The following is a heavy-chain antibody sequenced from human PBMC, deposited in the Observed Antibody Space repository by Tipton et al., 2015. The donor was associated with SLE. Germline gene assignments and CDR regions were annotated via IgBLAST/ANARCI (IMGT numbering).Heavy chain of an antibody. J-gene: IGHJ4*02. Sequence: TLSLTCTVSGDSISGHYRSWIRQPPGKGLEWIGYIYDSGSTSYNPSLKSRVTISEDTSKHQFSLKLSSLTAADTAVYYCARHAGDYAYFDSWGQGTLVTVSS. CDR3: ARHAGDYAYFDS. CDR2: IYDSGST. V-gene: IGHV4-59*08. D-gene: IGHD4-17*01. CDR1: GDSISGHY.